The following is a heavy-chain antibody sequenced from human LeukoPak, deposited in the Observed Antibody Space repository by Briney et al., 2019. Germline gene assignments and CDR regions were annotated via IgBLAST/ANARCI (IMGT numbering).Heavy chain of an antibody. V-gene: IGHV3-23*01. D-gene: IGHD6-13*01. J-gene: IGHJ4*02. CDR1: GFTFSSYA. CDR3: AKDRQQTILGTLHY. CDR2: ISGSGGST. Sequence: GGSLRLFCAAYGFTFSSYAMSWVRQAPGGGLEWLSAISGSGGSTSYADSVTGRLTLSRDNSKHTLYQQMNSLRDEDTAVYYCAKDRQQTILGTLHYWGQGTLVTVSS.